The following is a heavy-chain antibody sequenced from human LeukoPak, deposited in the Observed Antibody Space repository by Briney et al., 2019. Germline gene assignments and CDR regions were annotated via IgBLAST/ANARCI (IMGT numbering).Heavy chain of an antibody. CDR3: ARVRVVPAAIDWFDP. CDR2: IYYSGST. Sequence: SETLSLTCTVSGGSISRYYWSWIRQPPGKGLEWIGYIYYSGSTNYNPSLKSRVTISVDTSKNQFSLKLSSVTAADTAVYYCARVRVVPAAIDWFDPWGQGTLVTVSS. J-gene: IGHJ5*02. V-gene: IGHV4-59*01. D-gene: IGHD2-2*02. CDR1: GGSISRYY.